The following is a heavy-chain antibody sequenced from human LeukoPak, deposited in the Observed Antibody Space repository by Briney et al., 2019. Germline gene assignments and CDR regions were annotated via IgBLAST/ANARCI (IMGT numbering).Heavy chain of an antibody. V-gene: IGHV4-38-2*01. CDR1: GYSISSGRF. J-gene: IGHJ3*02. CDR2: VYNTGTT. Sequence: SETLSLTCSVSGYSISSGRFWGCIRRPPGKGLEWLGSVYNTGTTYLSPSLKNRLTISVDTSRNQFSLKLTSMTAADTAMYYCAKTSSVAARGPFDIWGLGTVVTVSP. CDR3: AKTSSVAARGPFDI. D-gene: IGHD6-6*01.